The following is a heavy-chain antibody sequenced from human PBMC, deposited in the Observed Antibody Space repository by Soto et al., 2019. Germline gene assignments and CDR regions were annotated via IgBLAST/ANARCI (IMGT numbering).Heavy chain of an antibody. CDR1: GFTSSRNW. Sequence: GGSLRLSCAASGFTSSRNWMNWVRQAPGKGLEWVANIKQDGSETYYVDSVKGRFTISRDNAKNSLYLQMNSLRAEDTAVYSCVLDIDCCSGGTGVTYLDTWGQEAVVTVSS. D-gene: IGHD2-15*01. V-gene: IGHV3-7*01. J-gene: IGHJ4*02. CDR3: VLDIDCCSGGTGVTYLDT. CDR2: IKQDGSET.